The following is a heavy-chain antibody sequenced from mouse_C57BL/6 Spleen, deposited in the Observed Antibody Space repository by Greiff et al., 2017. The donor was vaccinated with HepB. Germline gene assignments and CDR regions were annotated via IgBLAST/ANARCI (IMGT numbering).Heavy chain of an antibody. CDR1: GFNIKNTY. V-gene: IGHV14-3*01. D-gene: IGHD1-1*01. CDR2: IDPANGNT. J-gene: IGHJ1*03. Sequence: EVQLQQSVAELVRPGASVKLSCTASGFNIKNTYMHWVKQRPEQGLEWIGRIDPANGNTKYAPKFQGKATITADTSSNTAYLQLSSLTSEDTAIYYCASSVVATKGYWYFDVWGTGTTVTVSS. CDR3: ASSVVATKGYWYFDV.